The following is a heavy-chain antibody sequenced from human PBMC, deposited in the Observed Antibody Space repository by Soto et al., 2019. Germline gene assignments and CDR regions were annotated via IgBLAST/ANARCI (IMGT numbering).Heavy chain of an antibody. CDR1: GFTFSSYA. V-gene: IGHV3-30-3*01. Sequence: GGSLRLSCAASGFTFSSYAMHWVRQAPGKGLEWVAVISYDGSNKYYADSVKGRFTISRDNSKNTLYLQMNSLRAEDTAVYYCARAPVRSGLYYFDYWGQGTLVTVSS. CDR2: ISYDGSNK. J-gene: IGHJ4*02. D-gene: IGHD3-3*01. CDR3: ARAPVRSGLYYFDY.